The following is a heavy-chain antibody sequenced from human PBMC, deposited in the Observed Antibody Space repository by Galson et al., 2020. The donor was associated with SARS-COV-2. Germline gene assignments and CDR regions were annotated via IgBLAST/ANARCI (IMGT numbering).Heavy chain of an antibody. D-gene: IGHD2-15*01. V-gene: IGHV3-66*01. Sequence: GGSLRLSCAASGFMVSNYYMTWVRQTPGKGLEWVALIFSGDRTYYADDVKGRLTVARDNSKNTLSLQMNSLRAEDTGVYFCRRAPPLCSGKMCYWERFYYDGMDVWGQGTTVTVSS. CDR2: IFSGDRT. J-gene: IGHJ6*02. CDR1: GFMVSNYY. CDR3: RRAPPLCSGKMCYWERFYYDGMDV.